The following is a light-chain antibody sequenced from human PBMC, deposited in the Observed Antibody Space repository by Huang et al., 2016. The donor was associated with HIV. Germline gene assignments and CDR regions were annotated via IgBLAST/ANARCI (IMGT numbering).Light chain of an antibody. CDR3: QQYGNSPRT. V-gene: IGKV3-20*01. CDR1: QSIGSIY. Sequence: EIVLMQSPGTLSLSPGERATLSCRASQSIGSIYLAWYQQKPGQPPRRLIYGASSRATGIPDRFSGSGFGTDFTLTISRLDPEDFAVYYCQQYGNSPRTFGQGTKVEV. CDR2: GAS. J-gene: IGKJ1*01.